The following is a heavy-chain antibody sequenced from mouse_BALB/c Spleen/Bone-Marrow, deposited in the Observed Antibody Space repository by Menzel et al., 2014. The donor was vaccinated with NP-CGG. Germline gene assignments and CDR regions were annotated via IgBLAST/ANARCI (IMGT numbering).Heavy chain of an antibody. D-gene: IGHD1-2*01. CDR1: VFTFSSYA. Sequence: EVKVEESGGGLVEPGGSLKLSCAASVFTFSSYAMSWVRQTPEKRLEWVASIISGGSTYYPDSVKGRFTISRDNARNILYLQMSSLRSEDTAMYYCARGGYYYFDSWGQGTTLTVSS. V-gene: IGHV5-6-5*01. CDR3: ARGGYYYFDS. CDR2: IISGGST. J-gene: IGHJ2*01.